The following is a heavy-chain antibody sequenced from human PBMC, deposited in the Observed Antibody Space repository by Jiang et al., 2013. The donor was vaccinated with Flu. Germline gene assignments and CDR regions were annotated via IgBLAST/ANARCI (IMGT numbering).Heavy chain of an antibody. D-gene: IGHD6-19*01. V-gene: IGHV3-23*04. CDR2: ISASGAST. J-gene: IGHJ4*02. Sequence: VQLVESGGGSVQPGGSLRLSCVASGFTFDFYAMSWVRQSPGKGLEWVSGISASGASTYYTDSVKGRFAISRDNSKNTLYLQMDTLGAEDTAVYYCAKGVAVAGDYFDYWGQGTLVTVSS. CDR3: AKGVAVAGDYFDY. CDR1: GFTFDFYA.